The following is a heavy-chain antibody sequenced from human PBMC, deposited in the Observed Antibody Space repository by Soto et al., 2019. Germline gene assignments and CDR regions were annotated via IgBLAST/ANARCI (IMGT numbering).Heavy chain of an antibody. CDR1: GFTFSSYG. J-gene: IGHJ4*02. CDR3: AKDRRWLLLDY. CDR2: ISYDGSNK. V-gene: IGHV3-30*18. D-gene: IGHD5-12*01. Sequence: GGSLRLSCAASGFTFSSYGMHWVRQAPGKGLEWVAVISYDGSNKYYADSVKGRFTISRDNSKNTLYLQMNSLRAEDTVVYYCAKDRRWLLLDYWGQGTLVTVSS.